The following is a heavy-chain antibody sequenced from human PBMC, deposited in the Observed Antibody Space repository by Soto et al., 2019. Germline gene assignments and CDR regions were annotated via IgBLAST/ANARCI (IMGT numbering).Heavy chain of an antibody. CDR2: ISSGGEYI. CDR1: GLIFSNYG. CDR3: ATDGAAGAVMGV. V-gene: IGHV3-21*06. J-gene: IGHJ6*02. D-gene: IGHD6-13*01. Sequence: EVQLVESGGGLVKPGGSLRLSCTASGLIFSNYGMNWVRQAAGKRPEWVSSISSGGEYIDYADSVKGRLTISRDNANNILYLQLTSLGVADTGVYYCATDGAAGAVMGVWGRGTTGTVSS.